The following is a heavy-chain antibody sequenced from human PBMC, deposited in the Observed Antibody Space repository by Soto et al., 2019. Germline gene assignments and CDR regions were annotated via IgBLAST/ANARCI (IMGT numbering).Heavy chain of an antibody. CDR2: ISWNSGSI. J-gene: IGHJ4*02. D-gene: IGHD6-19*01. Sequence: EVQLVESGGGLVQPGRSLRLSCAASGFTFDDYAMHWVRQAPGKGLEWVSGISWNSGSIGYADSVKGRFTISRDNAKNSLYLQMNSLRAEDTALYYCAKDNLAVAGVNFDYWGQGTLVTVSS. CDR1: GFTFDDYA. CDR3: AKDNLAVAGVNFDY. V-gene: IGHV3-9*01.